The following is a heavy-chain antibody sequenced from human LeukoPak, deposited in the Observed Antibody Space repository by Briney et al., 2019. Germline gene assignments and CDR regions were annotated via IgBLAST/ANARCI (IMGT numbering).Heavy chain of an antibody. D-gene: IGHD4-17*01. CDR1: GFTFSSDW. CDR2: ISGDESST. V-gene: IGHV3-74*01. CDR3: AIEPPSDYSDHTAAFDI. J-gene: IGHJ3*02. Sequence: PGGSLRLSCAASGFTFSSDWMHWVRQAPGKGLVWVSRISGDESSTSCADSVEGRFTISRDNAKNKLYLQMNSLRAEDTAVYFCAIEPPSDYSDHTAAFDIWGQGTMVAVSS.